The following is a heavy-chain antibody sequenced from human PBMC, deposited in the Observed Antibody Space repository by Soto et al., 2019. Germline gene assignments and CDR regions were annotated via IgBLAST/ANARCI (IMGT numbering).Heavy chain of an antibody. CDR2: IYYSGST. D-gene: IGHD3-10*01. J-gene: IGHJ6*02. V-gene: IGHV4-59*01. CDR3: ARDYGVRRAGPPIFFCHYGMDV. Sequence: PSETLSLTCTVSGGSISSYYWSWIRQPPGKGLEWIGYIYYSGSTNYNPSLKSRVTISVDTSKNQFSLKLSSVTAADTAVYYCARDYGVRRAGPPIFFCHYGMDVWGQGTTVTVSS. CDR1: GGSISSYY.